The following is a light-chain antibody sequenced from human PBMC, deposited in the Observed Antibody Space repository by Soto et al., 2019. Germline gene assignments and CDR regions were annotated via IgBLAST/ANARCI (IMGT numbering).Light chain of an antibody. J-gene: IGLJ2*01. V-gene: IGLV2-23*02. CDR2: EVT. Sequence: QSALTQPASVSGSPGQSITISCTGTSSDVGSYNVVSWYQQHPGKAPKLMIYEVTERPSGVSNRFSGSKSGNTASLTVSGLQAEDEPDYYCSSYAGSGVVIFGGGTKLTVL. CDR1: SSDVGSYNV. CDR3: SSYAGSGVVI.